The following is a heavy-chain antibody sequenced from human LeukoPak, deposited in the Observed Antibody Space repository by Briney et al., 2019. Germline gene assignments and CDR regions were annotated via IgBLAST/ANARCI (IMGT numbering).Heavy chain of an antibody. V-gene: IGHV3-30*02. Sequence: GGSLRLSCAPSGFTFSSFDMHWVRQPPDKGLEWVAFIKFDGTQKYYADSVRGRFTVSRYNSRNMLYLQLDSLRDDDTAVYFCARRLPDSGSYSPDYWGQGTLVTVSS. J-gene: IGHJ4*02. CDR2: IKFDGTQK. CDR3: ARRLPDSGSYSPDY. D-gene: IGHD3-10*01. CDR1: GFTFSSFD.